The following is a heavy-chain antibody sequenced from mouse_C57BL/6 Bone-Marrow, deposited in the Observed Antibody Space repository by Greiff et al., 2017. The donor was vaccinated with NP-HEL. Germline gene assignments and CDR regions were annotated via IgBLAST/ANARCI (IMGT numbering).Heavy chain of an antibody. CDR1: GFNIKNTY. D-gene: IGHD1-1*01. CDR3: ARWEYYGSSYWYFDV. J-gene: IGHJ1*03. V-gene: IGHV14-3*01. Sequence: EVQGVESVAELVRPGASVKLSCTASGFNIKNTYMHWVKQRPEQGLEWIGRIDPANGNTKYAPKFQGKATITADTSSNTAYLQLSSLTSEDTAIYYCARWEYYGSSYWYFDVWGTGTTVTVSS. CDR2: IDPANGNT.